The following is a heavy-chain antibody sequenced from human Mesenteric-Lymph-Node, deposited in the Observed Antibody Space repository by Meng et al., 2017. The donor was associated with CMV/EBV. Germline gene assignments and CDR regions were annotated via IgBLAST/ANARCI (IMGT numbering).Heavy chain of an antibody. CDR1: GFTFSSYS. CDR3: ARGITGTTALNEYYFDY. V-gene: IGHV3-21*01. CDR2: ISSSSSSYI. D-gene: IGHD1-7*01. J-gene: IGHJ4*02. Sequence: GGSLRLSCAASGFTFSSYSMNWVRQAPGKGLEWVSSISSSSSSYIYYADSVKGRFTISRDNAKNSLYLQMNSLRAEDTAVYYCARGITGTTALNEYYFDYWGQGTLVTVSS.